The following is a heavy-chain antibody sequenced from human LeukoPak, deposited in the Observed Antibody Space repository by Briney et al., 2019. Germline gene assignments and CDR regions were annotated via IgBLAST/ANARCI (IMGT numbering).Heavy chain of an antibody. Sequence: SETLSLTCAVYGGSFSGYYWSWIRQPPGKGLEWIGEINHSGSTNYNPSLKSRVTISVDTSKNQFSLKLGSVTAADTAVYYCARRYYYNLGSFPFDFWGQGTLVTVSS. CDR2: INHSGST. D-gene: IGHD3-10*01. CDR1: GGSFSGYY. CDR3: ARRYYYNLGSFPFDF. J-gene: IGHJ4*02. V-gene: IGHV4-34*01.